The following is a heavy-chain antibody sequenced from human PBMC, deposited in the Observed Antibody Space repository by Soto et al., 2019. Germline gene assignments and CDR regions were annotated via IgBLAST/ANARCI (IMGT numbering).Heavy chain of an antibody. CDR2: VSTGGGTT. CDR3: AKAIEYSRSVSYYFDY. CDR1: GFPFSDYA. D-gene: IGHD6-6*01. V-gene: IGHV3-23*01. Sequence: GGSLRLSCTPSGFPFSDYAMNWVRQAPGKGLEWVSSVSTGGGTTYYADSVKGRFTISRDNSKNTLYLQMNSLRPEDTAVYYCAKAIEYSRSVSYYFDYWGQGTQVTVSS. J-gene: IGHJ4*02.